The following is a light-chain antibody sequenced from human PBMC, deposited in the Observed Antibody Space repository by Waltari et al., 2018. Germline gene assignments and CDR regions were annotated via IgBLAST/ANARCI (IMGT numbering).Light chain of an antibody. CDR3: QSADSSGTYWL. V-gene: IGLV3-25*03. J-gene: IGLJ3*02. CDR1: ALPKQY. Sequence: TCSGDALPKQYAYWYQQKPGQAPLLVIYKDSERPSGIPERFSGSSSGTTVTLTISGVKAEDEADYYCQSADSSGTYWLFGGGTTLTVL. CDR2: KDS.